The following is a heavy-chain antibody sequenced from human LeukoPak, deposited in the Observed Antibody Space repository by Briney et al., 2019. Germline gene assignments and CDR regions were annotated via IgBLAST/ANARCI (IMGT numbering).Heavy chain of an antibody. CDR2: ISSSCNNA. V-gene: IGHV3-23*01. J-gene: IGHJ3*01. CDR1: GFSLRGAA. D-gene: IGHD5-24*01. CDR3: AKDIQLST. Sequence: GGALRLSCAVSGFSLRGAAMTWVRQAAGRGLEWVSHISSSCNNAYYADSVKGRFTISRDNSKNTLSLQMNSLRVEDTAIYYCAKDIQLSTWGLGTRVTVSS.